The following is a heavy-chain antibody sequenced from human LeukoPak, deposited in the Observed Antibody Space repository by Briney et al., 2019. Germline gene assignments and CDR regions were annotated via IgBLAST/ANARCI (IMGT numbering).Heavy chain of an antibody. Sequence: GGSLRLSYAPSGFTFSSYAMSWVRQAPGKGLEWVAVISGGGSGTYYADSVRGRFTISRDNSKNTVYLQMNSLRAEDTAVYYCAKDRGYDFWSGYYRWGQGTLVTVSS. D-gene: IGHD3-3*01. CDR1: GFTFSSYA. J-gene: IGHJ4*02. CDR3: AKDRGYDFWSGYYR. V-gene: IGHV3-23*01. CDR2: ISGGGSGT.